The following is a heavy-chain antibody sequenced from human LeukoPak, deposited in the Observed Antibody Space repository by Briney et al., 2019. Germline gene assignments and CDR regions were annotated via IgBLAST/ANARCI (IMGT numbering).Heavy chain of an antibody. D-gene: IGHD6-13*01. Sequence: SETLSLTCAVYGGSFSGYYWSWIRQPPGKGLEWIGEINHSGSTNYNPSLKSRVTISVDTSKNQFSLKLSSVTAADTAVYYCARDRYSSSWYPYYGMDVWGQGTTVTVSS. V-gene: IGHV4-34*01. CDR1: GGSFSGYY. CDR3: ARDRYSSSWYPYYGMDV. CDR2: INHSGST. J-gene: IGHJ6*02.